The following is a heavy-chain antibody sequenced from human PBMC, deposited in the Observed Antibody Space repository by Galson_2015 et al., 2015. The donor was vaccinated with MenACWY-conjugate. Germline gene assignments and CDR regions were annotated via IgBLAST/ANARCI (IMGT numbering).Heavy chain of an antibody. CDR3: AHRQIRGGPGWNEGVFDY. J-gene: IGHJ4*02. Sequence: PALVKPTQTLTLTCSFSGFSLSTGQVGVGWIRQPPGKALEWLTLIYWDDDKRYSPSLRSRVSITKDTPRNQVDLIMYDMDPVDTATYYCAHRQIRGGPGWNEGVFDYWGQGILVTVSS. D-gene: IGHD1-1*01. CDR1: GFSLSTGQVG. V-gene: IGHV2-5*02. CDR2: IYWDDDK.